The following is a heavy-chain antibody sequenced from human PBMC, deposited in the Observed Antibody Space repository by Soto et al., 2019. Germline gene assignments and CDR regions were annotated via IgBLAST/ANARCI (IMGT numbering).Heavy chain of an antibody. J-gene: IGHJ5*02. Sequence: EVQLVESGGGLVQPGRSLRLSCAASGFTFDDYAMHWVRQAPGKGLEWVSGISWNSGSIGYADSVKGRFTISRDNAKNSLYLQMNSLRAEDTAVYYCAKERVYSSYDWFDPWGQGTLVTVSS. CDR1: GFTFDDYA. CDR2: ISWNSGSI. V-gene: IGHV3-9*01. D-gene: IGHD6-6*01. CDR3: AKERVYSSYDWFDP.